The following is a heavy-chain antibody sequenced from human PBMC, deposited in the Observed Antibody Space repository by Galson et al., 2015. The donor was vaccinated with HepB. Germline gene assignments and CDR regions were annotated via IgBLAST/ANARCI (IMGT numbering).Heavy chain of an antibody. J-gene: IGHJ4*02. D-gene: IGHD2-2*01. CDR2: ISSSSSYI. CDR1: GFTFSSYS. Sequence: SLRLSCAASGFTFSSYSMNWVRQAPGKGLEWVSSISSSSSYIYYADSVKGRFTISRDNAKNSLYLQMNSLRAEDTAVYYCARVVVVVGFDYWGQGTLVTVSS. V-gene: IGHV3-21*01. CDR3: ARVVVVVGFDY.